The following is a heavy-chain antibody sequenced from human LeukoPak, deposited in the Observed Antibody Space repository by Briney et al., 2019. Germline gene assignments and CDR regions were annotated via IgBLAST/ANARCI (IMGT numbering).Heavy chain of an antibody. CDR3: TTSYYDYVWGSDRYPKYYFDY. CDR2: IKSKTDGGTT. D-gene: IGHD3-16*02. V-gene: IGHV3-15*01. Sequence: GGSLRLSCAASGFTYSNAWLSWVRQAPGKGLEWVGRIKSKTDGGTTDYAAPVKGRFTISRDDSKNTLYLQMNSLKTEDTAVYYCTTSYYDYVWGSDRYPKYYFDYWGQGTLVTVSS. J-gene: IGHJ4*02. CDR1: GFTYSNAW.